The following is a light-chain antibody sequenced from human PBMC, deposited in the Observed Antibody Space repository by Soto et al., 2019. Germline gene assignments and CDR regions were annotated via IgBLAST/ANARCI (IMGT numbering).Light chain of an antibody. V-gene: IGLV1-44*01. J-gene: IGLJ1*01. CDR1: SSNIGGNT. Sequence: QSVLTQPPSASGTPGQRVTISCSGSSSNIGGNTVNWYQQFPGTAPKLLIYSNNPRPSGVPDRFSGSKSVTSASLAISGLQSEDEADYYCTAWDDSLNGLVFGTGTKLTVL. CDR2: SNN. CDR3: TAWDDSLNGLV.